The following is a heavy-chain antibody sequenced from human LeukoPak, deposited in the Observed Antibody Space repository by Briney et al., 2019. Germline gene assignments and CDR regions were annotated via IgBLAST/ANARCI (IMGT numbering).Heavy chain of an antibody. D-gene: IGHD2-8*02. CDR3: ARLISAGGFDY. CDR2: IIPIFGTA. V-gene: IGHV1-69*06. CDR1: GGTFSSYA. J-gene: IGHJ4*02. Sequence: SVKVSRKASGGTFSSYAISWVRQAPGQGLEWMGGIIPIFGTANYAQKFQGRVTITADKSTTTAYMELSSLRSEDTAVYYCARLISAGGFDYWGQGTLVTVSS.